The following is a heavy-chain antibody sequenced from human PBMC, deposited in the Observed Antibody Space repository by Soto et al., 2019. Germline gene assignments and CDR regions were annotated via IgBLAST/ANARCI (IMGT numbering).Heavy chain of an antibody. CDR3: ARATVGASDFGFDS. J-gene: IGHJ4*02. V-gene: IGHV3-53*01. Sequence: DVQLVESGGGLVQPGGSLRLSCAASGFTVNDYYMTWVHQAPGKGLEWVSLLYSGGSTIYADSVKGRVTISRDSSKNTLYLQMNSLRVEDTAVYYCARATVGASDFGFDSWGQGTLVTVSS. CDR1: GFTVNDYY. CDR2: LYSGGST. D-gene: IGHD1-26*01.